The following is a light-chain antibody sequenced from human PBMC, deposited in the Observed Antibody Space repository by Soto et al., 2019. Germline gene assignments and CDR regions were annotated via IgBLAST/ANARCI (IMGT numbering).Light chain of an antibody. CDR3: QQYNIWPLWT. CDR2: AAS. CDR1: ESVTSS. Sequence: EILMTQSPAALSVSPGDRATLSCRASESVTSSLAWYQQKPGQPPRLLIYAASTRATDVPARFSGGGSETEFTLTISSLQSEDFAVYFCQQYNIWPLWTFGQGTKVDIK. V-gene: IGKV3-15*01. J-gene: IGKJ1*01.